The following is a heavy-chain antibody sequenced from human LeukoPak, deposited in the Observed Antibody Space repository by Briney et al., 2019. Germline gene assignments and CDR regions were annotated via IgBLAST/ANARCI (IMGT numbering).Heavy chain of an antibody. J-gene: IGHJ5*02. V-gene: IGHV3-15*01. Sequence: SGRSLRLSCAASGFTFSSYGMHWVRQAPGKGLEWVGRIKSKTDGGTTDCAAPVKGRFTISRDDSKNTLYLQMNSLKTEDTAVYYCTTRFDWFPNDNWFDPWGQGTLVTVSS. CDR2: IKSKTDGGTT. CDR3: TTRFDWFPNDNWFDP. CDR1: GFTFSSYG. D-gene: IGHD3-9*01.